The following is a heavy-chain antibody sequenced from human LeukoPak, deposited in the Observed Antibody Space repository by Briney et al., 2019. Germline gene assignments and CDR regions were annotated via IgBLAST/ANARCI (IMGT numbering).Heavy chain of an antibody. CDR2: ISYDGSNK. J-gene: IGHJ4*02. CDR3: ARVGREGAAAGTFDY. Sequence: GGSLRLSCAASGFTFSSYAMHWVRQAPGKGLEWVAVISYDGSNKYYADSVKGRFTISRDNSKNTLYLQMNSLRAEDTAVYYCARVGREGAAAGTFDYWGQGTLVTVSS. V-gene: IGHV3-30*04. D-gene: IGHD6-13*01. CDR1: GFTFSSYA.